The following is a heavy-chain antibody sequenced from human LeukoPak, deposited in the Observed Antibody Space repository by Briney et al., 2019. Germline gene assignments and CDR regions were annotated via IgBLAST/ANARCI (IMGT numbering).Heavy chain of an antibody. D-gene: IGHD5-18*01. V-gene: IGHV3-48*04. CDR1: GFTFSSYS. Sequence: GGSLRLSCAASGFTFSSYSMNWVRQAPGKGLEWVSYISSSSSTIYYADSVKGRFTISRDNAKNSLYLQMNSLRAEDTAVYYCARVSLGGYSYGWNFDYWGQGTLVTVSS. J-gene: IGHJ4*02. CDR3: ARVSLGGYSYGWNFDY. CDR2: ISSSSSTI.